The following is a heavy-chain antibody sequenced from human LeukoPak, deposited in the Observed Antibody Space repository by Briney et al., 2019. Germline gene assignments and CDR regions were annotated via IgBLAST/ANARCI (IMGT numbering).Heavy chain of an antibody. J-gene: IGHJ4*02. CDR3: ARFYCSGGSCRSY. CDR1: GFTFSSYA. D-gene: IGHD2-15*01. CDR2: ISGSGGST. Sequence: PGGSLRLSCAASGFTFSSYAMSWVRQAPGKGLEWVSAISGSGGSTYYADSVKGRFTISRDNPKNTLYLQMNSLRAEDTAVYYCARFYCSGGSCRSYWGQGTLVTVSS. V-gene: IGHV3-23*01.